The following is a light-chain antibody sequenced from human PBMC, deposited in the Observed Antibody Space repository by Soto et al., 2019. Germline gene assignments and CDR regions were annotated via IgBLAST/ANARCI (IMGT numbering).Light chain of an antibody. CDR1: GGHSNYA. V-gene: IGLV4-69*01. Sequence: QLVLTQSPSASASLGASVKLTCTLSGGHSNYAIAWHQQRPKMGPRYLMNLKSDGSFSKGDGIPDRFSGSSSGAERYLTISNLQSGDEADYYCQTRETGIRVFGGGTKVTVL. J-gene: IGLJ3*02. CDR2: LKSDGSF. CDR3: QTRETGIRV.